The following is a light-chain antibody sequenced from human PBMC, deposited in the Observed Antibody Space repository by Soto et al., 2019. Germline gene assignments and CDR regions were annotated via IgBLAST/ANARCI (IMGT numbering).Light chain of an antibody. CDR1: QSVAGSY. CDR2: GAS. J-gene: IGKJ1*01. CDR3: QHYNSYSEA. Sequence: EIVLTQSPGTLSLSPGERATLSCRASQSVAGSYLAWYQQKPGQAPRLLIYGASSRATGIPSRFSGSGSGTEFTLTISSLQPDDFATYYCQHYNSYSEAFGQGTKVDI. V-gene: IGKV3-20*01.